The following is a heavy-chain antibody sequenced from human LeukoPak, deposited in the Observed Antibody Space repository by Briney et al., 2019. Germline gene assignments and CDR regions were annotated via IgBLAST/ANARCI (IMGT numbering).Heavy chain of an antibody. V-gene: IGHV3-21*01. D-gene: IGHD1-26*01. J-gene: IGHJ4*02. CDR3: ARETSGNYYFDS. Sequence: GGSLRLSCAASGFTFSTYIMKWVRQAPGKGLAWVSSIDSGGNYIDYADSVKGRSTISRDNAKNSLYLQMNSLRAEDTAVYYCARETSGNYYFDSWGQGTLVTVSS. CDR2: IDSGGNYI. CDR1: GFTFSTYI.